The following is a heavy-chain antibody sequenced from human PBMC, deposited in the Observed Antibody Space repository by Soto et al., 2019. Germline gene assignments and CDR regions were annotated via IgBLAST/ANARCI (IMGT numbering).Heavy chain of an antibody. CDR2: INPSGGST. CDR3: ARGSTIASGWFQGVFDY. Sequence: QVQLVQSGAEVKKPGASVKVSCKASGYTFTSYYMHWVRQAPGQGLEWMGIINPSGGSTSYAQKFQGRVTMNRDTSTITVYMELSSLRAEDTAVYYCARGSTIASGWFQGVFDYWGQGTLVTVSS. CDR1: GYTFTSYY. V-gene: IGHV1-46*01. D-gene: IGHD6-19*01. J-gene: IGHJ4*02.